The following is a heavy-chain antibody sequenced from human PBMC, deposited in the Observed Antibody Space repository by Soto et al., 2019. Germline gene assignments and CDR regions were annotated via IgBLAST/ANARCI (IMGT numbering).Heavy chain of an antibody. Sequence: GASVKVSCKASGYTFTGYYMHWVRQAPGQGLEWMGWINPNSGGTNYAQKFQGWVTMTRDTSISTAYMELSRLRSDDTAVYYCARGILRFRPGYYYGMDVWGQGTTVTVSS. CDR3: ARGILRFRPGYYYGMDV. D-gene: IGHD3-3*01. CDR2: INPNSGGT. J-gene: IGHJ6*02. CDR1: GYTFTGYY. V-gene: IGHV1-2*04.